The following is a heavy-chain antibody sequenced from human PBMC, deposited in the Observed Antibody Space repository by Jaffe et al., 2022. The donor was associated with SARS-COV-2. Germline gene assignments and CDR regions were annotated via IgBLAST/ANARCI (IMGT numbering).Heavy chain of an antibody. CDR3: ARDSPTTVVTPPSWYFDL. D-gene: IGHD4-17*01. CDR2: ISSSGSTI. Sequence: EVQLVESGGGLVQPGGSLRLSCAASGFTFSSYEMNWVRQAPGKGLEWVSYISSSGSTIYYADSVKGRFTISRDNAKNSLYLQMNSLRAEDTAVYYCARDSPTTVVTPPSWYFDLWGRGTLVTVSS. CDR1: GFTFSSYE. J-gene: IGHJ2*01. V-gene: IGHV3-48*03.